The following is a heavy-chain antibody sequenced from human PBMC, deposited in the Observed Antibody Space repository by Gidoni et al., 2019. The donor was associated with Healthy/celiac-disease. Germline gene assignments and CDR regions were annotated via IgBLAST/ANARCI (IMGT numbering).Heavy chain of an antibody. V-gene: IGHV3-23*01. Sequence: EAQLLGAGVGLVQPGGSLRLSCAAPGFTFSSYAMSWVRQAPGKGLEWVSAISGSGGSTYYADSVKGRFTISRDNSKNTLYLQMNSLRAEDTAVYYCAKSLVAAATHYWGQGTLVTVSS. CDR1: GFTFSSYA. CDR2: ISGSGGST. CDR3: AKSLVAAATHY. D-gene: IGHD6-13*01. J-gene: IGHJ4*02.